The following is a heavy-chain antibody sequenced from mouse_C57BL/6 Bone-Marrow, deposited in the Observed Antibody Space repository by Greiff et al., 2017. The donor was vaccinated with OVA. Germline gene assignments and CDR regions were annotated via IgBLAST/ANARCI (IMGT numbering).Heavy chain of an antibody. Sequence: VQLQQSGAELVRPGASVKLSCTASGFNIKDDYMHWVKQRPEQGLEWIGWIDPENGDTEYASKFQGKATITADTSSNTAYLQLSSLTSEDTAVDYWTAISGGWFAYGGQGPLSTGSA. J-gene: IGHJ3*01. D-gene: IGHD6-2*01. CDR3: TAISGGWFAY. CDR1: GFNIKDDY. CDR2: IDPENGDT. V-gene: IGHV14-4*01.